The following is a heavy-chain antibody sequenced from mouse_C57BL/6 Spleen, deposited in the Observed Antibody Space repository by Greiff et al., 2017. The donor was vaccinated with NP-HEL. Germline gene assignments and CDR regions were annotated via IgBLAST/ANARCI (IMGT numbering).Heavy chain of an antibody. Sequence: QVQLQQPGAELVRPGSSVKLSCKASGYTFTSYWMHWVKQSPIQGLEWIGNIDPSDSETHYTQKFKDKATFTVDKSSSTAYMQLSSLTSEESAVYYCARSAIYDGYLRLDYWGQGTTLTVSS. J-gene: IGHJ2*01. D-gene: IGHD2-3*01. CDR2: IDPSDSET. V-gene: IGHV1-52*01. CDR1: GYTFTSYW. CDR3: ARSAIYDGYLRLDY.